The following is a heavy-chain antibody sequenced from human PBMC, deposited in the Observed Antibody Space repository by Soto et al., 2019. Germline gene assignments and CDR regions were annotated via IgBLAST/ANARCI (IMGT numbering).Heavy chain of an antibody. V-gene: IGHV3-9*01. CDR1: GFTFDDYA. CDR3: AKYDGSMVRGRFDY. Sequence: EVQLVESGGGLVQPGRSLRLSCAASGFTFDDYAMHWVRQAPGKGLEWVSGISGNSDSIGYADSVKGRFTISRDNAKNSLYLQMNSLRAEDTALYYCAKYDGSMVRGRFDYWGQGTLVTVSS. CDR2: ISGNSDSI. J-gene: IGHJ4*02. D-gene: IGHD3-10*01.